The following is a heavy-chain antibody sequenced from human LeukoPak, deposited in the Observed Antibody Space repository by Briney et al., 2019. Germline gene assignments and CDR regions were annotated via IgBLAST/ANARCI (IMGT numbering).Heavy chain of an antibody. D-gene: IGHD6-6*01. V-gene: IGHV3-30-3*01. CDR3: AKDFYSGSSRSLPDY. Sequence: GGSLRLSCAASGFTFSSYAMHWVRQAPGKGLEWVAVISYDGSNKYYADSVKGRFTISRDNSKNTLYLQMNSLRPEDTAVYYCAKDFYSGSSRSLPDYWGQGTLVTVSS. J-gene: IGHJ4*02. CDR2: ISYDGSNK. CDR1: GFTFSSYA.